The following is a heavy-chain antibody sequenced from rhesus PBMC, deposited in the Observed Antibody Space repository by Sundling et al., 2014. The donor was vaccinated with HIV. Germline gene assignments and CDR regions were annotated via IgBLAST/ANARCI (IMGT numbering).Heavy chain of an antibody. D-gene: IGHD2-39*02. CDR2: ISGTVANT. CDR1: GGSISDSLY. V-gene: IGHV4-173*01. Sequence: QVQLQESGPGLVKPSETLSLTCAVSGGSISDSLYWSWIRQSPGTGLEWIGRISGTVANTAYNPSLKRRVTISTDTSNNQFSLNLISVTAADTAVYYCARVGLYCRDGVCYWGHFDSWGQGVLVTVSS. CDR3: ARVGLYCRDGVCYWGHFDS. J-gene: IGHJ4*01.